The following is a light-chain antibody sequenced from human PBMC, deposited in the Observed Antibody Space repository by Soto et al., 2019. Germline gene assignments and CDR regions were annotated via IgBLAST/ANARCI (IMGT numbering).Light chain of an antibody. CDR1: SSNAGPVYN. CDR3: AAWDDSLNGVL. Sequence: QSVLTQPPSVSGAPGQRVTISCTGSSSNAGPVYNVHWYQQLPGSAPKLLIYGNDERPSGVPDRFSGSKSGTSASLAISGLQSEDEADYYCAAWDDSLNGVLFGGGTKVTVL. CDR2: GND. V-gene: IGLV1-40*01. J-gene: IGLJ2*01.